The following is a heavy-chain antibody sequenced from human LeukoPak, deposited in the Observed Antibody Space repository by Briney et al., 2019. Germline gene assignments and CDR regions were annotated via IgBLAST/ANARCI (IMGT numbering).Heavy chain of an antibody. CDR1: GFTFSSYA. J-gene: IGHJ4*02. CDR2: ISSNGGST. Sequence: PGGSLRLSCSASGFTFSSYAMHWVRQAPGKGLEYVSGISSNGGSTNYADSVKGRFTISRDNSKNTLYLQMSSLRAEDTTVYYCVKLTSRVSQTIDYWGQGTLVTV. V-gene: IGHV3-64D*09. D-gene: IGHD2-2*01. CDR3: VKLTSRVSQTIDY.